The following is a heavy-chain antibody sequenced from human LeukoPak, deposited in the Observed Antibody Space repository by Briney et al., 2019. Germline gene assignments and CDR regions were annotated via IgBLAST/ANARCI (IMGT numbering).Heavy chain of an antibody. Sequence: GGSLRLSCAASGFTFSSYSMNWVRQAPGKGLEWVSSISSSSSYIYYADSVKGRFTISRDNAKNSLYLQMNSLRAEDTAVYYCARGPPSMVRGVYNWFDPWGQGTMVTVSS. J-gene: IGHJ5*02. CDR2: ISSSSSYI. D-gene: IGHD3-10*01. V-gene: IGHV3-21*01. CDR3: ARGPPSMVRGVYNWFDP. CDR1: GFTFSSYS.